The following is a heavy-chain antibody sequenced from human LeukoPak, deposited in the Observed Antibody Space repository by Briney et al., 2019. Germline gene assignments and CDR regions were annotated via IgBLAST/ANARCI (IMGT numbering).Heavy chain of an antibody. CDR2: IYYSGST. V-gene: IGHV4-61*08. D-gene: IGHD3-22*01. J-gene: IGHJ3*02. CDR1: GGSISSGGYY. CDR3: ARDSSALDAFDI. Sequence: PSETLSLTCTVSGGSISSGGYYWSWIRQPPGKGLEWIGYIYYSGSTNYNPSLKSRVTISVDTSKNQFSLKLSSVTAADTAVYYCARDSSALDAFDIWGQGTMVTVSS.